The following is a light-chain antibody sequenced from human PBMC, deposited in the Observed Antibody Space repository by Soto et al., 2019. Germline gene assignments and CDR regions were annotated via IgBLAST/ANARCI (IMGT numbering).Light chain of an antibody. J-gene: IGKJ1*01. CDR3: QQYNSYRT. V-gene: IGKV1-5*03. Sequence: IEMTQSPSTLSPSVGDRVTITCRASQSISSWLAWYQQKPGKAPKLLIYKASSLEGGVPSRLSGSESGTEFTLTISSLQPDDFATYYCQQYNSYRTFGQGTKVDI. CDR2: KAS. CDR1: QSISSW.